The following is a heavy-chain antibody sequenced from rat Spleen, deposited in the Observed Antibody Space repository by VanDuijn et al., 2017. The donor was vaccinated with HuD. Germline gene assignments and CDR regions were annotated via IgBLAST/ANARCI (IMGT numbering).Heavy chain of an antibody. CDR2: ISYDGGNT. CDR1: GFTFSGFA. D-gene: IGHD5-1*01. J-gene: IGHJ2*01. CDR3: AKVATGPYFDY. Sequence: EVQLVESGGGLVQPGRSMKLSCAASGFTFSGFAMAWVRQAPTKGLDGVASISYDGGNTYYRDSVKGRFTISRDNAKSSLYLQMDSLRSEDTSTYYCAKVATGPYFDYWGQGVMVTVSS. V-gene: IGHV5-20*01.